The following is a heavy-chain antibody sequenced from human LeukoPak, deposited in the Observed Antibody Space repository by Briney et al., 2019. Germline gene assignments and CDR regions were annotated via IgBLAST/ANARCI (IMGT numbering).Heavy chain of an antibody. D-gene: IGHD3-10*01. J-gene: IGHJ4*02. CDR1: GFTFSSYG. Sequence: PGGSLRLSCAASGFTFSSYGMHWVRQAPGKGLEWVAVISYDGSNKYYADSVKGRFTIFRDNAKNSLFLEMNSLKDEDTDVYFCARDRGSGYFDYWGQGTLVTVSS. CDR3: ARDRGSGYFDY. V-gene: IGHV3-30*03. CDR2: ISYDGSNK.